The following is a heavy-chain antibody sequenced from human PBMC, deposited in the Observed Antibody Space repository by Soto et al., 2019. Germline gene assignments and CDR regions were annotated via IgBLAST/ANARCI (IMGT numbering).Heavy chain of an antibody. J-gene: IGHJ4*02. CDR2: ISGSGGST. Sequence: EVQLLESGGGLVQPGGSLRLSCAASGFTFSSYAMSWVRQAPGKGLEWVSAISGSGGSTYYADSVKGRFTICRDNSKNTLYLQMNSLRAEDTAVYYCAKDRFSTVILHLFDYWGQGTLVTVSS. V-gene: IGHV3-23*01. CDR3: AKDRFSTVILHLFDY. D-gene: IGHD4-17*01. CDR1: GFTFSSYA.